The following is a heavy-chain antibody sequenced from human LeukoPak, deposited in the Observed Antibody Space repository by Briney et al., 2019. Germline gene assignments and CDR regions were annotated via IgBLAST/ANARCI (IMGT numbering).Heavy chain of an antibody. V-gene: IGHV3-23*01. CDR3: AKDHGGAVAGYYYYGMDV. CDR1: GFTFSSYA. J-gene: IGHJ6*02. CDR2: ISGSGGST. D-gene: IGHD6-19*01. Sequence: GGSLRLSCAASGFTFSSYAMSWVRQAPGKGLEWVSAISGSGGSTYYADSVKGRFTISRDNSKNTLYLQMNSLRAEDTAVYYCAKDHGGAVAGYYYYGMDVWGQGTTVTVSS.